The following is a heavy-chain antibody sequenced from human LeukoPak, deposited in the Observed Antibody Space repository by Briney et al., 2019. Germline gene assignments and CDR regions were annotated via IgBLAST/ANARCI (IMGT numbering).Heavy chain of an antibody. CDR1: GFIFSSYA. D-gene: IGHD3-3*01. CDR3: ATLSYDVWTGINWFDP. V-gene: IGHV3-23*01. Sequence: GGSLRLSCAAPGFIFSSYAISWVRQAPGKGLEWVSGIRTSGETFYADSVKGRFTISRDISKSTVYLQMSSLRAEDSAIYYCATLSYDVWTGINWFDPWGQGTLVTVSS. CDR2: IRTSGET. J-gene: IGHJ5*02.